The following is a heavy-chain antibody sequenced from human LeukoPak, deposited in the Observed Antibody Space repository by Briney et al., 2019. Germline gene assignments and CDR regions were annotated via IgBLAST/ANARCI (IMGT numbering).Heavy chain of an antibody. CDR2: ISSSSSTI. CDR1: GFTFSSYS. V-gene: IGHV3-48*01. J-gene: IGHJ4*02. CDR3: ATYPAAIRYYFDY. Sequence: QPGGSLRLSCAGSGFTFSSYSMNWVRQAPGKGLEWVSYISSSSSTIYYADSVKGRFTISRDNAKNSLYLQMNSLRAEDTAVYYCATYPAAIRYYFDYWGQGTLVTVSS. D-gene: IGHD2-2*02.